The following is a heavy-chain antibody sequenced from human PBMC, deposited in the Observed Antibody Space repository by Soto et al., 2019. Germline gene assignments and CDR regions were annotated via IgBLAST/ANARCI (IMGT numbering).Heavy chain of an antibody. CDR3: ARGNEYGGNFDY. D-gene: IGHD2-15*01. CDR2: MNPNSGNT. CDR1: GYTFTSYD. V-gene: IGHV1-8*01. Sequence: QVQLVQSGAEVKKPGASVKVSCKASGYTFTSYDIHWVRQATGQGLESMGWMNPNSGNTAYAQKFQGRVTMTRNTSISTAYMELSSLRSEDTAVYYCARGNEYGGNFDYWGQGTLVTVSS. J-gene: IGHJ4*02.